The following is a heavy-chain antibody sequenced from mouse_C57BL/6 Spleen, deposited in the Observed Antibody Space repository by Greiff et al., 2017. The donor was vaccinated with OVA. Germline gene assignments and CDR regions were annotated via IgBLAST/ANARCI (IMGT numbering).Heavy chain of an antibody. CDR1: GFSLTSYA. Sequence: VKLVESGPGLVAPSQSLSITCTVSGFSLTSYAISWVRQPPGKGLEWLGVIWTGGGTNYNSALKSRLSISKDNSKSQVFLKMNSLQTDDTARYYCARNGPHYDGDAMDYWGQGTSVTVSS. CDR3: ARNGPHYDGDAMDY. V-gene: IGHV2-9-1*01. D-gene: IGHD1-2*01. CDR2: IWTGGGT. J-gene: IGHJ4*01.